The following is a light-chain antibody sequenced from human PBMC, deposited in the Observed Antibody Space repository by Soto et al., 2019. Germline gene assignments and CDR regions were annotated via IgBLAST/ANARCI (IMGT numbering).Light chain of an antibody. CDR2: DAS. V-gene: IGKV1-5*01. CDR3: QQYQA. Sequence: DIPMTQSPSTLSASVGDRVTITCRASQSISSWLAWYQQKPGKAPKLLIYDASSLESGVPSRFSGSGSGTEFTLTISSLQPDDFATYYCQQYQAFVQGTKVEIK. CDR1: QSISSW. J-gene: IGKJ1*01.